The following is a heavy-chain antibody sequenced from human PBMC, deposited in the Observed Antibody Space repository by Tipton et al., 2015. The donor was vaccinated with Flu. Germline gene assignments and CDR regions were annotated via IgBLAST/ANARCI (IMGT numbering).Heavy chain of an antibody. CDR2: IYYSGST. D-gene: IGHD2-2*01. J-gene: IGHJ4*02. CDR1: GGSISGGGAY. V-gene: IGHV4-31*03. CDR3: ARDPSLGMPDYFDY. Sequence: TLSLTCTVSGGSISGGGAYWSWIRQRPGKGLEWIGCIYYSGSTYYNPPLESRVSISVETSKNQFSLKLNSVTAADTAVYYCARDPSLGMPDYFDYWGQGTLDTASS.